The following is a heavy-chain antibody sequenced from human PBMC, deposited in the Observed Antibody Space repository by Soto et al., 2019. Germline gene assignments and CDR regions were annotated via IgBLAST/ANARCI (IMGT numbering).Heavy chain of an antibody. D-gene: IGHD3-22*01. J-gene: IGHJ4*02. Sequence: GESLKISCKGSGYSFTSYWIGWVRQMPGKGLEWMGIIYPGDSDTRYSPSFQGQVTISADKSISTAYLQWSSLKASDTAMYYCARYLFSSGGPYYYDSSGYYYYFDYWGQGTLVTVSS. CDR3: ARYLFSSGGPYYYDSSGYYYYFDY. CDR2: IYPGDSDT. CDR1: GYSFTSYW. V-gene: IGHV5-51*01.